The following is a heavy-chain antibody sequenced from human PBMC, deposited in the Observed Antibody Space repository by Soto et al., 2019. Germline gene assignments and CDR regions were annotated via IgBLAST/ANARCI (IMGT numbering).Heavy chain of an antibody. Sequence: SETLSLTCSVSGDISDRNWWSWVRQPPGRGLEWIGEVSHSGTTNYNPSLNNRVAVSLDKSKNQFSLKVTSVTAADTAVYYCARETYGDYVGYFDPWGQGIQVTSPQ. CDR3: ARETYGDYVGYFDP. CDR2: VSHSGTT. J-gene: IGHJ5*02. CDR1: GDISDRNW. D-gene: IGHD4-17*01. V-gene: IGHV4-4*02.